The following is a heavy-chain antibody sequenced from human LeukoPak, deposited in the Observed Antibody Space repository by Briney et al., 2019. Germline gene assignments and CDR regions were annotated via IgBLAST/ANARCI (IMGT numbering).Heavy chain of an antibody. V-gene: IGHV3-23*01. D-gene: IGHD3-10*01. CDR1: GGSISSSSYY. CDR3: AKVSVSYGSGSYYGAFDI. CDR2: ISGSGGST. Sequence: ETLSLTCTVSGGSISSSSYYWGWIRQPPGKGLEWVSAISGSGGSTYYADSVKGRFTISRDNSKNTLYLQMNSLRAEDTAVYYCAKVSVSYGSGSYYGAFDIWGQGTMVTVSS. J-gene: IGHJ3*02.